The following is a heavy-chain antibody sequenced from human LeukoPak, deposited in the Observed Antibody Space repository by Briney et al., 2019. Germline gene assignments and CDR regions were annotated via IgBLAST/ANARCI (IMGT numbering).Heavy chain of an antibody. CDR3: ARHGPSSGSYPHTTPGLDY. V-gene: IGHV5-51*01. J-gene: IGHJ4*02. CDR1: GYSFTSYW. CDR2: IYPGDSDT. Sequence: RGESLKISCKGSGYSFTSYWIGWVRQMPGKGLEWMGIIYPGDSDTRYSPSFQGQVTISADKSISTAYLQWSSLKASDTAMYYCARHGPSSGSYPHTTPGLDYWGQGTLVTVSS. D-gene: IGHD3-10*01.